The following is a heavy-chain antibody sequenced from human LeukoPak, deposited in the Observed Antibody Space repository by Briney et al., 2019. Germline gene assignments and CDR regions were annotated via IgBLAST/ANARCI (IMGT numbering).Heavy chain of an antibody. J-gene: IGHJ6*02. V-gene: IGHV3-9*01. CDR2: ISWNSGSI. CDR1: GFTFDDYA. Sequence: GGSLRLSCAASGFTFDDYAMHWVRQAPGKGLEWVSGISWNSGSIGYADSVKGRFTISRDNAKNSLYLQMNSLRAEDTAVYYCAKDPALIEDVWGQGTTVTVSS. CDR3: AKDPALIEDV.